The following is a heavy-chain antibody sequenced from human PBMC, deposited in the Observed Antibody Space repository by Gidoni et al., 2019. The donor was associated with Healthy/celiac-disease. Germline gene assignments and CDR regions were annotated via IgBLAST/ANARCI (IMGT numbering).Heavy chain of an antibody. CDR1: GFTFSSYS. D-gene: IGHD6-13*01. V-gene: IGHV3-21*01. Sequence: EVQLVESGGGLVKPGGSLRLSCAASGFTFSSYSMNWVRQAPGKGLEWVSSISFSSSYIYYADSVKGRFTISRDNAKNSLYLQMNSLRAEDTAVYYCARVIAAADRTDYWGQGTLVTVSS. CDR2: ISFSSSYI. CDR3: ARVIAAADRTDY. J-gene: IGHJ4*02.